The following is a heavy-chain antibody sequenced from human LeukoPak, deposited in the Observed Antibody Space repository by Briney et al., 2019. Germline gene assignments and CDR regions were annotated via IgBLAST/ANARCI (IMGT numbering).Heavy chain of an antibody. CDR2: INHSGST. V-gene: IGHV4-34*01. CDR3: ARGHGADYFDY. CDR1: GGSFSGYY. J-gene: IGHJ4*02. D-gene: IGHD3-10*01. Sequence: PSGTLSLTCAVYGGSFSGYYWSWIRQPPGKGLEWIGEINHSGSTNYNPSLKSRVTISVDTSKNQFSLKLSSVTAADTAVYYCARGHGADYFDYWGQGTLVTVSS.